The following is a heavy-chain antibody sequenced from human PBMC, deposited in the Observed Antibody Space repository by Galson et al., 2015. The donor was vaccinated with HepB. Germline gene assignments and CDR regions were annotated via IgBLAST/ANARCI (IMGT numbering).Heavy chain of an antibody. CDR2: IYSGGST. D-gene: IGHD6-13*01. Sequence: SLRLSCAASGFTVSSNYMSWVRQAPGKGLEWVSVIYSGGSTYYADSVKGRFTISRDNSKNTLYLQMNSLRAEDTAVYYCARSQQQLVLGYYYYGMDVWGQGTTVTVSS. J-gene: IGHJ6*02. V-gene: IGHV3-66*01. CDR3: ARSQQQLVLGYYYYGMDV. CDR1: GFTVSSNY.